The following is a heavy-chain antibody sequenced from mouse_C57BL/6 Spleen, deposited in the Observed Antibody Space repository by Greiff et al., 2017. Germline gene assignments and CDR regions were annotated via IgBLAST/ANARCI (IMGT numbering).Heavy chain of an antibody. V-gene: IGHV1-82*01. CDR3: AREGATSYYFDY. Sequence: QVQLKESGPELVKPGASVKISCKASGYAFSSSWMNWVKQRPGKGLEWIGRIYPGDGDTNYNGKFKGKATLTADKSSSTAYMQLSSLTSEDSAVYFCAREGATSYYFDYWGQGTTLTVSS. CDR1: GYAFSSSW. CDR2: IYPGDGDT. D-gene: IGHD3-1*01. J-gene: IGHJ2*01.